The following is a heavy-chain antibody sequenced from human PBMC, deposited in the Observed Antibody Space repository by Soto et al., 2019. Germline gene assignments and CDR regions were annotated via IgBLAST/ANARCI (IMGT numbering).Heavy chain of an antibody. D-gene: IGHD6-6*01. Sequence: LALTCAVYGGSFSGYSWSWIRQPPGKGLEWIGEINHSGSTNYNPSLKSRVTISVDTSKNQFSLKLSSVTAADTAVSYGARGQRIAAYYYRMDVWGQGTTVTVSS. CDR1: GGSFSGYS. CDR3: ARGQRIAAYYYRMDV. V-gene: IGHV4-34*01. J-gene: IGHJ6*02. CDR2: INHSGST.